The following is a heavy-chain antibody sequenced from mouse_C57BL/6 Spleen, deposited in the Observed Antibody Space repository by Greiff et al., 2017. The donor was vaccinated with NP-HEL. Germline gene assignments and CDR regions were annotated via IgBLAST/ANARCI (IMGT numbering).Heavy chain of an antibody. CDR2: IEPSDSYT. V-gene: IGHV1-69*01. J-gene: IGHJ2*01. D-gene: IGHD2-3*01. CDR1: GYTFTSYW. Sequence: VQLQQPGAELVMPGASVKLSCKASGYTFTSYWMHWVKQRPGQGLEWIGEIEPSDSYTNSNQKFKGKSTFTVDKSSSTAYMQLSSLTSENSAVYYCARGTYDGYSHFDYWGQGTTLTVSS. CDR3: ARGTYDGYSHFDY.